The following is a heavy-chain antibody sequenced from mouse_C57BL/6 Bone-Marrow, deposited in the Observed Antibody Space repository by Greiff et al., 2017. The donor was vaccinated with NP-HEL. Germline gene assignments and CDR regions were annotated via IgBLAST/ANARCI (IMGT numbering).Heavy chain of an antibody. CDR3: ARYYYGSSSCDY. V-gene: IGHV1-72*01. CDR2: IDPNSGGT. J-gene: IGHJ2*01. CDR1: GYTFTSYF. D-gene: IGHD1-1*01. Sequence: QVQLQQPGAELVKPGASVKLSCKASGYTFTSYFMHWVKQRPGRGLEWLGRIDPNSGGTNYTEKFKRKATLTVDNPSSTAYMQLNSLTSEDSAVYYCARYYYGSSSCDYWGHGTTLTVSS.